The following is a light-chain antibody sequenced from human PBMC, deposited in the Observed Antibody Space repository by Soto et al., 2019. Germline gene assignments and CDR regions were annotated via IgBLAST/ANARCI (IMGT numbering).Light chain of an antibody. CDR2: QTS. Sequence: EIVMTQSPAILSVSPGGRATLSCRASQSISDTLAWYQHRPGQAPRLRIYQTSIRAAGIPARFSASGTGTDFTLTISDVQPEDFAVYYCHQRQSWPRTFGQGTKVDIK. CDR1: QSISDT. V-gene: IGKV3D-15*03. J-gene: IGKJ1*01. CDR3: HQRQSWPRT.